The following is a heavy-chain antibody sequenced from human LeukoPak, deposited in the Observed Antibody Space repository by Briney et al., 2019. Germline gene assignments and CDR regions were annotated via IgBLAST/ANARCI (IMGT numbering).Heavy chain of an antibody. CDR2: ISDDGRNK. CDR3: AKRPSDYGDYVTYFDY. J-gene: IGHJ4*02. Sequence: PGGSLRLSCAASGFSFISYGMYWVRQAPGKGLEWVGVISDDGRNKKYADSVKGRFTISRDNSKDTLCLQMNSLRDEDTAVYYCAKRPSDYGDYVTYFDYWGQGTLVTVSS. V-gene: IGHV3-30*18. D-gene: IGHD4-17*01. CDR1: GFSFISYG.